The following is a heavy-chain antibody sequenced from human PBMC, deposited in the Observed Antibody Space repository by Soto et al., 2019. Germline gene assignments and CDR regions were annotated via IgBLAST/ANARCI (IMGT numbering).Heavy chain of an antibody. CDR2: INGGNGDT. CDR1: GYTFTSSG. Sequence: VASVKVSCKASGYTFTSSGMQWVRQAPGQRLEWMGWINGGNGDTKYSQKFQDRVTITRDASASTAYMELSSLRFEDTAVYYCAREVYGGNVYFDFWGQGTLVTVSS. J-gene: IGHJ4*02. V-gene: IGHV1-3*01. D-gene: IGHD4-17*01. CDR3: AREVYGGNVYFDF.